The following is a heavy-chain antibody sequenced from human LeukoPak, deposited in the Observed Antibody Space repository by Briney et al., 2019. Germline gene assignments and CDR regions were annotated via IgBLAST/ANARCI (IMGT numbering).Heavy chain of an antibody. CDR3: AKNYGDYLFDI. Sequence: ETLSLTCLVSGGSISSFYWSWVRQAPGKGLEWVSVISGSGGSTYYADSVKGRFTISRDNPKNTLYLQMNSLRAEDTAVYYCAKNYGDYLFDIWGQGTMVTVSS. D-gene: IGHD4-17*01. CDR2: ISGSGGST. V-gene: IGHV3-23*01. J-gene: IGHJ3*02. CDR1: GGSISSFY.